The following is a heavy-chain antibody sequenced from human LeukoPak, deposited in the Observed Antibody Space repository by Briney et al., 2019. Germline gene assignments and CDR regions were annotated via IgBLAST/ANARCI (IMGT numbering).Heavy chain of an antibody. D-gene: IGHD2-2*01. Sequence: PGGSLRLSCAASGFNFSDFYMSWIRQAPGKGLEWLSSISLSGSTITYAASVKGRVTVSRDNAKTSLFLQMNSLRADDTVVYYCAREASCSSTTCYFDYWGQGTLVTVSS. CDR2: ISLSGSTI. J-gene: IGHJ4*02. CDR3: AREASCSSTTCYFDY. V-gene: IGHV3-11*01. CDR1: GFNFSDFY.